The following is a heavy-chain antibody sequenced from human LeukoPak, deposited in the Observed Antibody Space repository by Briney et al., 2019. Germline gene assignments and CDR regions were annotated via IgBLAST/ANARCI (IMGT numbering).Heavy chain of an antibody. Sequence: PGGSLRLSCAASGFTFDDYAMHWVRQAPGKGLEWVSAINWNSGNIGYADSVKGRFTISRDNAKNSLYLQMNSLRAEDTAVYYCARTTTLRGGGYWGQGTLVTVSS. CDR1: GFTFDDYA. V-gene: IGHV3-9*01. CDR3: ARTTTLRGGGY. J-gene: IGHJ4*02. D-gene: IGHD1-1*01. CDR2: INWNSGNI.